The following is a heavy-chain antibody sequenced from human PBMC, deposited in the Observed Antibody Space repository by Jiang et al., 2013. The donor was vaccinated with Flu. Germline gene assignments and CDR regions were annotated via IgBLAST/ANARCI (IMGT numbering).Heavy chain of an antibody. J-gene: IGHJ5*02. CDR1: GYSISSGYY. CDR3: ARTAYGSGSYSDWFDP. V-gene: IGHV4-38-2*02. D-gene: IGHD3-10*01. Sequence: GLVKPSETLPLTCIVSGYSISSGYYWGWIRQPPGKGLEWIGSIYLTGSTYYNPSLKSRVTISVDTSKNQFSLKLSSVTAADTAVYYCARTAYGSGSYSDWFDPWGQGTLVTVSS. CDR2: IYLTGST.